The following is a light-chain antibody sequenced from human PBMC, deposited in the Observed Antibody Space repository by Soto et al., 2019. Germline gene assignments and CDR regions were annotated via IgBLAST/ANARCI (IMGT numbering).Light chain of an antibody. Sequence: QSALTQPASVSGSPGQSITIACTGTSSDIGGYNYVSWYQQLPGKVPKLIIYDVSNRPSGVSDRFSGSKSGNAASLNISGLQAEDEADYYCSSYTSTSTLYVFGTGTKVTVL. CDR1: SSDIGGYNY. CDR2: DVS. V-gene: IGLV2-14*03. CDR3: SSYTSTSTLYV. J-gene: IGLJ1*01.